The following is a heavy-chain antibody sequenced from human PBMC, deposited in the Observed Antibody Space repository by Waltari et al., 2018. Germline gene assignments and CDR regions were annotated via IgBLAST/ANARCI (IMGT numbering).Heavy chain of an antibody. CDR3: AKSLAVTTFRSLDV. D-gene: IGHD1-1*01. Sequence: QVQLQESGPAVVKPSETLSLTCAVSGGSISGDYGWSWIRQAPGKGLEWIGTISGSGTNTYYNPSLKSRVTISKDTSKNQFSLKLSSVTAANTAVFFCAKSLAVTTFRSLDVWGRGVLVTVSS. V-gene: IGHV4-38-2*01. J-gene: IGHJ4*02. CDR2: ISGSGTNT. CDR1: GGSISGDYG.